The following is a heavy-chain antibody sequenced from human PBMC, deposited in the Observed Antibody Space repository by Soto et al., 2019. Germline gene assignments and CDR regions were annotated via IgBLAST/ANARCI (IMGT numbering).Heavy chain of an antibody. CDR1: GGSISSGGYY. CDR3: ARLGGYYQAFDQ. V-gene: IGHV4-61*05. CDR2: IYYSGST. J-gene: IGHJ4*02. Sequence: ASETLSLTCAVSGGSISSGGYYWGWFRQPPGKGLEWVGYIYYSGSTTYSPSLKSRVTISVDTSKNQFSLKLDSVTAADTAVYYCARLGGYYQAFDQWGQGSLVTVSS. D-gene: IGHD3-22*01.